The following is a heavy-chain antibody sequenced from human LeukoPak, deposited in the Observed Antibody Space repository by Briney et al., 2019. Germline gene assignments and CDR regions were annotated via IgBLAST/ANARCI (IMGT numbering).Heavy chain of an antibody. CDR3: ARVLSTWWIAYCGGDCYPYYFDY. V-gene: IGHV1-2*02. CDR2: INPNSGGT. CDR1: GYTFTGYY. Sequence: ASVKVSCKASGYTFTGYYMHWVRQAPGQGLEWMGWINPNSGGTNYAQKFQGRVTMTRDTSISTAYMELSRLRSDDTAVYYCARVLSTWWIAYCGGDCYPYYFDYWGQGTLVTVSS. J-gene: IGHJ4*02. D-gene: IGHD2-21*01.